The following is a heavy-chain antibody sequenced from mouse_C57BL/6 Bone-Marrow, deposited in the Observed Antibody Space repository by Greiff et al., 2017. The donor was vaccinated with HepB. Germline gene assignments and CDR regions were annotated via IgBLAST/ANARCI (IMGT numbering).Heavy chain of an antibody. D-gene: IGHD2-5*01. CDR1: GFSLTSYA. CDR3: ARNFYYSKGYDLDY. Sequence: VQRVESGPGLVAPSQCLSITCTVSGFSLTSYAISWVRQRTGKGLEWLGVIWTGGGTNDNSALKSRLSSSKDNTKSQVFLKMNSLQTHDTAKYYDARNFYYSKGYDLDYWGQGTAVTVSS. J-gene: IGHJ4*01. CDR2: IWTGGGT. V-gene: IGHV2-9-1*01.